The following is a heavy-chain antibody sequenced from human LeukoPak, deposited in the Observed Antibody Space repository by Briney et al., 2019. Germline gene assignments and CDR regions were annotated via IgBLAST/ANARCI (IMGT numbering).Heavy chain of an antibody. V-gene: IGHV3-48*01. CDR2: ISSSTTNM. CDR3: AGEYSSSSGRSFDY. CDR1: GFTFSTYS. D-gene: IGHD6-6*01. Sequence: GGSLRLSCAASGFTFSTYSMNWVRQAPGKGLEWVSYISSSTTNMYYADSVKGRFTISRDNAKNSLYLQMNSLRAEDTAVYYCAGEYSSSSGRSFDYWGQGTLVTVSS. J-gene: IGHJ4*02.